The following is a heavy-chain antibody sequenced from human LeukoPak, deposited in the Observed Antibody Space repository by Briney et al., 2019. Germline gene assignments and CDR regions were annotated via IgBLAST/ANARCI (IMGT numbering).Heavy chain of an antibody. CDR3: ARMEMRRVNSPGHRFDY. Sequence: ASVKVSCKASGGTFSSYAISWVRQAPGQGLEWMGGIIPIFGTANYAQKFQGRVTITADESTSTAYMELSSLRSEDTAVYYCARMEMRRVNSPGHRFDYWGQGTLVTVSS. D-gene: IGHD4-23*01. CDR2: IIPIFGTA. J-gene: IGHJ4*02. V-gene: IGHV1-69*13. CDR1: GGTFSSYA.